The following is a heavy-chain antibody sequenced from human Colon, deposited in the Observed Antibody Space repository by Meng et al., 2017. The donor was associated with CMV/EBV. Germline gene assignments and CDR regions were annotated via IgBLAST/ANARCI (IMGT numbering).Heavy chain of an antibody. D-gene: IGHD3-3*01. J-gene: IGHJ6*02. CDR2: TRYDGSNK. Sequence: GESLKISCAASGFTFSSYGMLWVRQAPGKGLEWVAFTRYDGSNKYYVDSVKGRFTISRDNSKNTLYLQMNSLRGEDTAVYYCAKDYEPGDYYYYFMDVWGQGTTVTVSS. V-gene: IGHV3-30*02. CDR3: AKDYEPGDYYYYFMDV. CDR1: GFTFSSYG.